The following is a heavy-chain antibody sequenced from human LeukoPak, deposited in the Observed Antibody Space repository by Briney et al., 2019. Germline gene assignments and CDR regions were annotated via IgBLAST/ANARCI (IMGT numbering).Heavy chain of an antibody. J-gene: IGHJ4*02. D-gene: IGHD6-19*01. Sequence: GGSLRLFCAASGFTVSSSYMSWVRQAPGKGLEWVSGISGSGGSTYHADSVKGRFTISRDNSKNTLYLQMGSLRAEDMAVYYCARVRGYSSGWYYFDYWGQGTLVTVSS. CDR2: ISGSGGST. V-gene: IGHV3-53*05. CDR1: GFTVSSSY. CDR3: ARVRGYSSGWYYFDY.